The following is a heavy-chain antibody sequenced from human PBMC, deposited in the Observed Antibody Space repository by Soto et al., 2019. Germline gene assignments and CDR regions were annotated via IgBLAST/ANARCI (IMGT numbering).Heavy chain of an antibody. J-gene: IGHJ6*02. Sequence: EVQVLESGGGLLQPGGSLRLSCVASGFTFNTHAMTWVRQGPGMGLEWTSSISGDGETTYYADSVKGRFTVSRDNSKKTLYLQMNSLRVEDTATDYCVKDWSGNKCPCMDVWGQGTTVTVSS. D-gene: IGHD3-3*01. V-gene: IGHV3-23*01. CDR3: VKDWSGNKCPCMDV. CDR2: ISGDGETT. CDR1: GFTFNTHA.